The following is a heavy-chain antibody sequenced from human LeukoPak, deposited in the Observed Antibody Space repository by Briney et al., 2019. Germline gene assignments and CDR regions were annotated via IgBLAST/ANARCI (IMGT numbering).Heavy chain of an antibody. Sequence: GPSLRLSCAASGFTLSNYGMSWVSQAPGRGLEWVSDITGSGTNTYYADSVKGRFTISRDNSKNTVFLQMNSLRHEDTAIYYCVIWGDYDVLTGYYVPDYWGQGTLVTVSS. J-gene: IGHJ4*02. D-gene: IGHD3-9*01. CDR3: VIWGDYDVLTGYYVPDY. CDR1: GFTLSNYG. V-gene: IGHV3-23*01. CDR2: ITGSGTNT.